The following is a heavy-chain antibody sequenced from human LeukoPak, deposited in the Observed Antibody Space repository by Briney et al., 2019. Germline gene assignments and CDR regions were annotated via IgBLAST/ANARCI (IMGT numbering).Heavy chain of an antibody. CDR3: ARSAKIRGVIITLGFDC. CDR1: GFTFSSYA. J-gene: IGHJ4*02. V-gene: IGHV3-30-3*01. D-gene: IGHD3-10*01. CDR2: ISYDGSNK. Sequence: GGPLTLSCAASGFTFSSYAMHWVRQAPGKGLAWVAVISYDGSNKYYADSVKGRFTISRDNSKNTLYLQMNSLRAEDTAVYYCARSAKIRGVIITLGFDCWGQGTLVTVSS.